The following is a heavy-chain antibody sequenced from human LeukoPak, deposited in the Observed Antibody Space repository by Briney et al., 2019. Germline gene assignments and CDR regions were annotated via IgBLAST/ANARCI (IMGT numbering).Heavy chain of an antibody. Sequence: GGSLRLSCGASGFTFSSSAMSWVRQAPGKGLEWVSAISNNGGYTYYADSVQGRFTISRDNSKSTLCLQMNSLRAEDTAVYYCAKQLGYCSDGSCYSPYWGQGTLVTVSS. V-gene: IGHV3-23*01. CDR3: AKQLGYCSDGSCYSPY. D-gene: IGHD2-15*01. CDR1: GFTFSSSA. J-gene: IGHJ4*02. CDR2: ISNNGGYT.